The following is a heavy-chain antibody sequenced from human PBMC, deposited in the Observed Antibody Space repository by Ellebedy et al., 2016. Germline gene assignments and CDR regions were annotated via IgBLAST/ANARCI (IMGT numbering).Heavy chain of an antibody. V-gene: IGHV3-53*01. D-gene: IGHD6-13*01. CDR2: IYSGYNT. J-gene: IGHJ6*02. CDR1: GFTVSSNY. CDR3: ARVGSEYGSSWYEDYYGMDV. Sequence: GESLKISXAASGFTVSSNYMSWVRQAPGKGLEWVSVIYSGYNTDYADSVKGRFTISRDNSKNTLYLQMNSLRAEDTAMYYCARVGSEYGSSWYEDYYGMDVWGQGTTVTVSS.